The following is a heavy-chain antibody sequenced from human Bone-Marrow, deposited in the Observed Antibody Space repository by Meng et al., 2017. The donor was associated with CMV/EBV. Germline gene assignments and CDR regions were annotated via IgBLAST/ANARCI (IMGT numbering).Heavy chain of an antibody. CDR1: GYTFTSYY. Sequence: GESLKISCKASGYTFTSYYMHWVRQAPGQGLEWMGIINPSGGSTSYAQKFQGRVTMTRDTSTSTVYMELSSLRSEDTAVYYCARRESYSSSPRWGMDVWGQGTTVTVSS. D-gene: IGHD6-6*01. CDR3: ARRESYSSSPRWGMDV. J-gene: IGHJ6*02. V-gene: IGHV1-46*01. CDR2: INPSGGST.